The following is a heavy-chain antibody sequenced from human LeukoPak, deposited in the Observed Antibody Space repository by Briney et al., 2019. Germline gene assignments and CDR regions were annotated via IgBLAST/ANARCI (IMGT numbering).Heavy chain of an antibody. CDR1: GFTFSSYS. D-gene: IGHD4-17*01. CDR3: ARDILYGDYDYYYGMDV. Sequence: GGSLRLSCAASGFTFSSYSMNWVRQAPGKGLEWVSYISSSSSTIYYADPVKGRFTISRDNAKNSLYLQMNSLRAEDTAVYYCARDILYGDYDYYYGMDVWGQGTTVTVSS. V-gene: IGHV3-48*01. J-gene: IGHJ6*02. CDR2: ISSSSSTI.